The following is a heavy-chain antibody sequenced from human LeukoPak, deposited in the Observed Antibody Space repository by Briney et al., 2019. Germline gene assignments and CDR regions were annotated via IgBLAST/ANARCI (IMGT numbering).Heavy chain of an antibody. Sequence: GPVKVSCKASGYTFTSYGISWVRQAPGQGLEWMGWISAYNGNTNYAQKLQGRVTMTTDTSTSTAYMELRSLRSDDTAVYYCAREQELSNYYDSSGYNDCWGQGTLVTVSS. CDR2: ISAYNGNT. D-gene: IGHD3-22*01. CDR3: AREQELSNYYDSSGYNDC. J-gene: IGHJ4*02. V-gene: IGHV1-18*01. CDR1: GYTFTSYG.